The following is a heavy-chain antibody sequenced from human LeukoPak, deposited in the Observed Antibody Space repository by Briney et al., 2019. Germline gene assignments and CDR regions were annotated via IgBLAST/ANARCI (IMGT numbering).Heavy chain of an antibody. V-gene: IGHV5-51*01. J-gene: IGHJ4*02. CDR1: GYTFTGYW. Sequence: GESLKISCKGSGYTFTGYWIGWVRQMPGKGLEWMGIIYPGDPDTRYSPSFQGQVTISADKSISTAYLQWSSLKASDTAMYYCARQRDYMFDYWGQGTLVTVSS. CDR3: ARQRDYMFDY. CDR2: IYPGDPDT. D-gene: IGHD4-11*01.